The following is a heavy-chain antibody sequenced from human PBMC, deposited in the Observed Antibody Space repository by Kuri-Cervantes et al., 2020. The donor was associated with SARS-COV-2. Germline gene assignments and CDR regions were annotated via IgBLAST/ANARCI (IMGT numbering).Heavy chain of an antibody. J-gene: IGHJ4*02. CDR2: IYYNGGT. V-gene: IGHV4-30-4*08. Sequence: SETLSLTCTVSGGSISSGDYYWSWIRQPPGKGLEWVGYIYYNGGTYYNPSLRSRVIVSVDRSKNQFSLNLNSVTAADTALYYCARGAIDWGQGTLVTVSS. CDR1: GGSISSGDYY. D-gene: IGHD2/OR15-2a*01. CDR3: ARGAID.